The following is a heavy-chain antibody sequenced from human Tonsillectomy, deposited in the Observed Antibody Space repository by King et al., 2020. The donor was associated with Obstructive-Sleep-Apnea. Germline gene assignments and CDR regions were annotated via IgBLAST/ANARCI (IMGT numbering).Heavy chain of an antibody. Sequence: QLQESGPGLVKPSETLSLTCTVSGGSIGSYYWSWIRQPPGKGLEWIGYMYYNGGPNYNPSQRSRVTISLDTSKNQFYLKLGSVTAADTAVYYCARGWYQLPRGDWFDPWGQGILVTVSS. CDR3: ARGWYQLPRGDWFDP. V-gene: IGHV4-59*01. J-gene: IGHJ5*02. CDR1: GGSIGSYY. D-gene: IGHD2-15*01. CDR2: MYYNGGP.